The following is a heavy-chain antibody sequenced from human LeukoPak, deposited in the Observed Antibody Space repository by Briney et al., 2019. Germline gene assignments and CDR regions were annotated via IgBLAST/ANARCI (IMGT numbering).Heavy chain of an antibody. CDR2: ISSSSSYI. Sequence: GGSLRLSCAASGFTFSSCTMNWVRQAPGKGLEWVSFISSSSSYIYYADSVKGRFTISRDNAKNSLYLQMDSLRAEDTAVYYCARDPYSGAYGDTYYYYMDVWGKGTTVTISS. D-gene: IGHD1-26*01. CDR3: ARDPYSGAYGDTYYYYMDV. V-gene: IGHV3-21*01. CDR1: GFTFSSCT. J-gene: IGHJ6*03.